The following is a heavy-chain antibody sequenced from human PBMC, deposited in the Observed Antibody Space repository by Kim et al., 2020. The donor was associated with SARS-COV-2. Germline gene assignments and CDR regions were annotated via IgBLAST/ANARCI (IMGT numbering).Heavy chain of an antibody. J-gene: IGHJ5*01. Sequence: LETLSLTCAVYGGSFSGYYWSWIRQPPGKGLEWIGEINHSGSTNYNPSLKSRVTISVDTSKNQFSLKLSSVTAADTAVYYCARGQLNDFWSGYYIRKYN. CDR3: ARGQLNDFWSGYYIRKYN. D-gene: IGHD3-3*01. CDR2: INHSGST. CDR1: GGSFSGYY. V-gene: IGHV4-34*01.